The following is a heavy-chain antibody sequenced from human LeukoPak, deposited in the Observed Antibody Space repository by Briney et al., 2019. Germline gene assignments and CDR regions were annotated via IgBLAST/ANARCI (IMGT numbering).Heavy chain of an antibody. CDR3: ARDYYGSGSYYKGFDY. V-gene: IGHV3-48*03. CDR2: ISSSGSTI. CDR1: GFTFSSYE. Sequence: PGGSLRLSCAASGFTFSSYEMNWVRQAPGKGLEWVSYISSSGSTIYYADSVKGRFTISRDNAKNSLYLQMNSLRAEDTAVYYCARDYYGSGSYYKGFDYWGQGTLVTVSS. D-gene: IGHD3-10*01. J-gene: IGHJ4*02.